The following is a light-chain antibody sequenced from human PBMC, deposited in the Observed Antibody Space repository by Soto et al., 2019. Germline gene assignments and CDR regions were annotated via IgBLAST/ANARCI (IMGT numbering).Light chain of an antibody. J-gene: IGLJ3*02. CDR1: SSDVGSYNL. V-gene: IGLV2-23*01. Sequence: QSALTQPASVSGSPGQSITISCTGTSSDVGSYNLVSWYQQHPGTAPKLMIYEDNKRASGVSNRFSGSTSGITASLTISVLQDEDEADYYCCSYAGSSTWVFGGGTKLTVL. CDR3: CSYAGSSTWV. CDR2: EDN.